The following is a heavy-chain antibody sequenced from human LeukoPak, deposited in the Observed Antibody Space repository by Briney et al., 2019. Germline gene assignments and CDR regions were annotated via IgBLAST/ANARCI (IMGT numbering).Heavy chain of an antibody. CDR1: GGTFSSYA. D-gene: IGHD2-21*02. CDR2: ISAYNGNT. Sequence: WASVKVSCKASGGTFSSYAISWVRQAPGQGLEWMGWISAYNGNTNYAQKLQGRVTMTTDTSTSTAYMELRSLRSDDTAVYYCARSSTVVVTASDVWGQGTTVTVSS. V-gene: IGHV1-18*01. J-gene: IGHJ6*02. CDR3: ARSSTVVVTASDV.